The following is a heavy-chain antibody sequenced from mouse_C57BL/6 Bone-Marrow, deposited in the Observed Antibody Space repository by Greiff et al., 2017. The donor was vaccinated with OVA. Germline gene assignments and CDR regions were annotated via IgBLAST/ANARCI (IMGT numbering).Heavy chain of an antibody. CDR3: TTCGNSFAY. CDR2: IDPENGDT. CDR1: GFNIKDDY. J-gene: IGHJ3*01. D-gene: IGHD2-1*01. V-gene: IGHV14-4*01. Sequence: EVQLQQSGAELVRPGASVKLSCTASGFNIKDDYMHWVKQRHEQGLEWIGWIDPENGDTEYASKFQGKATITADTSSNTAYLQLSSLASEATAGYNCTTCGNSFAYWGQVTMVTVAA.